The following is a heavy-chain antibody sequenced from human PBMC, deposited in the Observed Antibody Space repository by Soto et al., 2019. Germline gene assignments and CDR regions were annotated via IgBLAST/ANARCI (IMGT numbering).Heavy chain of an antibody. CDR2: IIPIFGTS. V-gene: IGHV1-69*13. Sequence: SVKVSCKASGGTSSSYAISWVRQAPGQGLEWMGGIIPIFGTSNYAQKFQGRVTVTAGECRRTDYMDMSSLGSECMAVYYCAQAGVVRYCGYCGQGTLV. D-gene: IGHD2-21*01. J-gene: IGHJ4*02. CDR3: AQAGVVRYCGY. CDR1: GGTSSSYA.